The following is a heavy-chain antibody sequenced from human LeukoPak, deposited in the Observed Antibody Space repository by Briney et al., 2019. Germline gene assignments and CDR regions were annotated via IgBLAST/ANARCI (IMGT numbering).Heavy chain of an antibody. CDR1: GYSFTSYW. CDR2: IYPGDSDT. D-gene: IGHD2-2*01. Sequence: GKSLKISCKGSGYSFTSYWIGWVRQMPGKGLEWMGIIYPGDSDTRYSPSFQGQVTISADKSISTAYLQWSSLKASDTAMYCCARGVVVPAARNWGSNWFDPWGQGTLVTVSS. V-gene: IGHV5-51*01. J-gene: IGHJ5*02. CDR3: ARGVVVPAARNWGSNWFDP.